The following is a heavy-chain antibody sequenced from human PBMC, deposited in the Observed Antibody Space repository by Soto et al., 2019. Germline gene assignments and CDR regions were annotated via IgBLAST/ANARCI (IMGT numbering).Heavy chain of an antibody. CDR2: IYHSGST. CDR3: ARVPFYYDSSGLRYYYYGMDV. J-gene: IGHJ6*02. Sequence: QLQLQESGSGLVKPSQTLSLTCAVSGGSISSGGYSWSWIRQPPGKGLEWIGYIYHSGSTYYNPSLKSRVTISVDRSKNQCSLKLSSVTAADTAVYYCARVPFYYDSSGLRYYYYGMDVWGQGTTVTVSS. V-gene: IGHV4-30-2*01. D-gene: IGHD3-22*01. CDR1: GGSISSGGYS.